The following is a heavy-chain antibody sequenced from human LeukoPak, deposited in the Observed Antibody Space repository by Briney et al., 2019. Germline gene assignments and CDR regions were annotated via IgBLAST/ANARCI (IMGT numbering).Heavy chain of an antibody. CDR3: ARGHGDYVDY. D-gene: IGHD4-17*01. Sequence: SETLSLTCTVSGGSISSGDYYWSWIRQPPGKGLEWIGYIHYSGSTYYNPSLKSRVTISVDTSKNQFSLKLSSVTAADTAVYYCARGHGDYVDYWGQGTLVTVSS. CDR2: IHYSGST. V-gene: IGHV4-30-4*01. J-gene: IGHJ4*02. CDR1: GGSISSGDYY.